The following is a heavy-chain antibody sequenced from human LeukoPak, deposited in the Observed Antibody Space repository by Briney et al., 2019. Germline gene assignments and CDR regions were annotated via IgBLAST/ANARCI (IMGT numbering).Heavy chain of an antibody. D-gene: IGHD4-11*01. J-gene: IGHJ4*02. Sequence: PSETLSLTCTVSRYPISSGYHWAWIRQPPGKGLEWIGSIYRSGSAYYNPSLKSRVTISVDTTKNQFSLRVTSVTAADTAVYYCGRVDYILDYWGQGTLVTVSS. CDR3: GRVDYILDY. V-gene: IGHV4-38-2*02. CDR2: IYRSGSA. CDR1: RYPISSGYH.